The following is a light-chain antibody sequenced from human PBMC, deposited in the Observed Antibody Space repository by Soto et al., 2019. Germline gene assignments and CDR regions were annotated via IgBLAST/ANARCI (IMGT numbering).Light chain of an antibody. CDR3: QQYYNFPLT. V-gene: IGKV1-16*01. Sequence: DIQMTQSPSSLSASVGDRVTITCRASQDINNYITWFQQRPGEAPKSLIYATSYLQDGVPLRFSGSGSGTDFALTITSLQPEDFGNYYCQQYYNFPLTFGGGTKVEIK. CDR1: QDINNY. CDR2: ATS. J-gene: IGKJ4*01.